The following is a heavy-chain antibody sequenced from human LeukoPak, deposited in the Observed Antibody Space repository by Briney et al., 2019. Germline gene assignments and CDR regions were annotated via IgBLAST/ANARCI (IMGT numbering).Heavy chain of an antibody. J-gene: IGHJ6*02. Sequence: ASVKVSCKASGGTFRSYAISWVRQAPGQGLEWMGGIIPIFGTVNYAQKFQGRVTITADESTNTVYMELSSLRSEDTAVYYCARAIDGVPAAIDRPLRHSYYYSTDVWGQGTTVTVSS. V-gene: IGHV1-69*13. CDR1: GGTFRSYA. CDR3: ARAIDGVPAAIDRPLRHSYYYSTDV. CDR2: IIPIFGTV. D-gene: IGHD2-2*01.